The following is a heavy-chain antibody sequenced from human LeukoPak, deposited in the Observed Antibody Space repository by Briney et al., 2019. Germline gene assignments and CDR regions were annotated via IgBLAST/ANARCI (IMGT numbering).Heavy chain of an antibody. CDR2: TNPHSRDT. Sequence: GASVKVSCKASGYGFSNVYFNWVRQAPGQGLEWMAWTNPHSRDTNYAERVKGRVSMDAAFATAPMELQRLTSGDTAVYYCASSSTGTHTRDPWGQGTLGTVAS. J-gene: IGHJ5*02. CDR3: ASSSTGTHTRDP. V-gene: IGHV1-2*02. CDR1: GYGFSNVY. D-gene: IGHD1-14*01.